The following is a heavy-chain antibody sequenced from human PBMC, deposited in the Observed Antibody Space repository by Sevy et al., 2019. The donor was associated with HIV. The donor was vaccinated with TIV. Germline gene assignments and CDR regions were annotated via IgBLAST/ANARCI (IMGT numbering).Heavy chain of an antibody. CDR2: ISYEGTET. Sequence: GGSLRLSCAASGFAFSTHAMHWVRQAPGKGLEWVAVISYEGTETFYAASVEGRFTISRDNSKNMLSLQINSLRPEDTAVYYCAREGGYSIKWYPLYWGHGTLFTVSS. CDR3: AREGGYSIKWYPLY. D-gene: IGHD1-26*01. V-gene: IGHV3-30-3*01. J-gene: IGHJ4*01. CDR1: GFAFSTHA.